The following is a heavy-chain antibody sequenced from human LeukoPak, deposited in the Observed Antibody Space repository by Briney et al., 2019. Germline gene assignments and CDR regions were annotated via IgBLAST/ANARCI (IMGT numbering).Heavy chain of an antibody. CDR2: ISGSGGST. J-gene: IGHJ4*02. Sequence: GGSLRLSCAASGFTFSSYAMSWVRQAPGKGLEWVSAISGSGGSTYYADSVKGRFTISKDNAKNSLYLQMNNLRAEDTAMYYCARDADGYEDWGQGTLVAVSS. CDR3: ARDADGYED. D-gene: IGHD5-24*01. CDR1: GFTFSSYA. V-gene: IGHV3-23*01.